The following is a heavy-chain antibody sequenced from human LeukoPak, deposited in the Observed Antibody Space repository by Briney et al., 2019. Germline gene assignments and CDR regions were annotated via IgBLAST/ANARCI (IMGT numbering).Heavy chain of an antibody. CDR2: ISAYNGNT. Sequence: ASVKVSCKASGYTFTSYGISWVRQAPGQGLEWMGWISAYNGNTNYAQKLQGRVTMTTDTSTSKAYMELRSLRSDDTAVYYCARVAARTDSSGYQTDYWGQGTLVTVSS. CDR1: GYTFTSYG. J-gene: IGHJ4*02. V-gene: IGHV1-18*01. D-gene: IGHD3-22*01. CDR3: ARVAARTDSSGYQTDY.